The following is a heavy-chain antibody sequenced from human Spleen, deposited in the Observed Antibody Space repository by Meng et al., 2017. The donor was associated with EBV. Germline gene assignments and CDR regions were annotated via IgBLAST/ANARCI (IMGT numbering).Heavy chain of an antibody. CDR1: GFTFRYNY. J-gene: IGHJ4*02. V-gene: IGHV3-11*01. Sequence: LLLFVGSLLKPLWSFITPVATSGFTFRYNYMSWSRQPPGKGLGWVSYISGSGSRIYYADSVKGRFTISRDNAKNSVYLQMNSLRAEDTAVYYCARDPQRPLPDHWGQGTLVTVSS. CDR2: ISGSGSRI. CDR3: ARDPQRPLPDH.